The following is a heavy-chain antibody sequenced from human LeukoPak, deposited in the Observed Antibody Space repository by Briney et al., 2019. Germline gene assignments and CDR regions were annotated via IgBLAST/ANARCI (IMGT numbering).Heavy chain of an antibody. Sequence: PSETLSLTCTVSGGSISSYYWSWIRQPPGKGLEWIGYIYYSGSTNYNPSLKSRVTISVDTSKNQFSLKLSSVTAADTAVYYCARYSSSLANWFDPWGQGALVTVSS. J-gene: IGHJ5*02. CDR1: GGSISSYY. V-gene: IGHV4-59*01. D-gene: IGHD6-13*01. CDR2: IYYSGST. CDR3: ARYSSSLANWFDP.